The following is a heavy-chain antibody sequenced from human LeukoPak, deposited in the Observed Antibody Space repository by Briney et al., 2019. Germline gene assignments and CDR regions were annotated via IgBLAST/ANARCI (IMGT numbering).Heavy chain of an antibody. J-gene: IGHJ4*02. Sequence: SETLSLTCAVYGGSFSGYYWTWIRQPPGKGLEWIGEINHRGSTNYNPSLKSRVTISVDTSKNQFSLKLSSVAAADTAVYYCARGKGSGWTFDYWGQGTLVTVSS. V-gene: IGHV4-34*01. CDR3: ARGKGSGWTFDY. D-gene: IGHD6-19*01. CDR2: INHRGST. CDR1: GGSFSGYY.